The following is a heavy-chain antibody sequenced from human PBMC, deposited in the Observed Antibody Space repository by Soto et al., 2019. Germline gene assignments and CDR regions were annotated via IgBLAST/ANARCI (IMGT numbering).Heavy chain of an antibody. J-gene: IGHJ4*02. CDR3: AQDGGGGYCISTSCYLFDY. CDR1: GFTFSSYG. D-gene: IGHD2-2*01. V-gene: IGHV3-30*18. CDR2: ISYDGGNK. Sequence: QVQLVESGGGVVQPGRSLRLSCAASGFTFSSYGMHWVRQAPGKGLEWVALISYDGGNKYYADSVKGRFTISRDNSNNSLYLEMNSLRAEDTAVYYCAQDGGGGYCISTSCYLFDYWGQGTLVTVSS.